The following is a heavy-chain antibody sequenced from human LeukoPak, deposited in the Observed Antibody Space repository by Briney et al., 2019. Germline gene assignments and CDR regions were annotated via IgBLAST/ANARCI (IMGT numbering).Heavy chain of an antibody. V-gene: IGHV3-23*01. D-gene: IGHD3-16*01. CDR2: ISGSGGTT. CDR1: GFTFSNYA. CDR3: AKDYLGGSFAFDY. Sequence: GGSLRLSCAASGFTFSNYAMSGVRQAPGKGLEWVSAISGSGGTTYYADSVKGRFTISRDNSKNTLYLQMSSLRAEDTAIYYCAKDYLGGSFAFDYWSQGTLVTVSS. J-gene: IGHJ4*02.